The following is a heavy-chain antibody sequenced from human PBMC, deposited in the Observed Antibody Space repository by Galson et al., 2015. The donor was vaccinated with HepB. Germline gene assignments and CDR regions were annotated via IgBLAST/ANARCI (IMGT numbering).Heavy chain of an antibody. Sequence: SLRLSCAASGFTSSSYSMSWVRQAPGKGLEWVSAISRRGGSTYYAVSVKSRFNISTDNTKNTLHLQMNSLRAEDTAVYCCAKGGRWLQWGIGAFDIWGQGTMVTVSS. V-gene: IGHV3-23*01. CDR3: AKGGRWLQWGIGAFDI. CDR1: GFTSSSYS. J-gene: IGHJ3*02. CDR2: ISRRGGST. D-gene: IGHD5-24*01.